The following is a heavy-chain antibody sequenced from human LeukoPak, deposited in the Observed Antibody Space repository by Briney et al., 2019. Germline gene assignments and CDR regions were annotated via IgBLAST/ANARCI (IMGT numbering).Heavy chain of an antibody. Sequence: SETLSLTCTVSGGSISSGDYYWSWIRQPPGKGLEWIGYIYYSGSTYYNPSLKSRVTISVDTSKNQFSLKLGSVTAADTAVYYCAREGAAYCGGDCYDWGQGTLVTVSS. CDR1: GGSISSGDYY. J-gene: IGHJ4*02. D-gene: IGHD2-21*02. CDR3: AREGAAYCGGDCYD. CDR2: IYYSGST. V-gene: IGHV4-30-4*01.